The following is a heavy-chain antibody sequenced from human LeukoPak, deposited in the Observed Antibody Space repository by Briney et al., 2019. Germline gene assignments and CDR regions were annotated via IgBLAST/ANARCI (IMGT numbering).Heavy chain of an antibody. J-gene: IGHJ4*02. CDR2: ISAYNGNT. CDR1: GYTFTSYG. CDR3: ARIGSSGYYYLSYFDY. Sequence: ASVKVSCKASGYTFTSYGISWVRQAPGQGLEWMGWISAYNGNTNYAQKLQGRVTMTTDTSTSTAYMELRSLRSDDTAVYYCARIGSSGYYYLSYFDYWGKGTLVTVSS. V-gene: IGHV1-18*01. D-gene: IGHD3-22*01.